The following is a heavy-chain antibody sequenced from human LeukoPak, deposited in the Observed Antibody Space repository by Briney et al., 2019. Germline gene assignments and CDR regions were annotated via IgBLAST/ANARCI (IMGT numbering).Heavy chain of an antibody. CDR3: ARHSSSWYRDVYFDY. J-gene: IGHJ4*02. D-gene: IGHD6-13*01. CDR2: IYPGDSDT. Sequence: GESLKISCKGSGYSFTNYWIGWVRQMPGKGLEWMGIIYPGDSDTRYSPSFQGQVTISADKSISTAYLQWGSLKASDTAMYYCARHSSSWYRDVYFDYWGQGTLVTVSS. V-gene: IGHV5-51*01. CDR1: GYSFTNYW.